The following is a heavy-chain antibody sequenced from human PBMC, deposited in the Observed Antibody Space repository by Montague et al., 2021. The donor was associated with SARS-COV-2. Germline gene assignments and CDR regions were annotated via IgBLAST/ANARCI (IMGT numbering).Heavy chain of an antibody. V-gene: IGHV2-70*11. CDR2: IDWDDDK. J-gene: IGHJ5*02. CDR3: ARILVAAAGSPFDP. Sequence: PALVKPTQTLTLTCTFSGFSLSASGMCVSWIRQPPGNALEWLARIDWDDDKYYSTSLKTRLTISKDTSKNQVVLTMTNMDPVDTATYYCARILVAAAGSPFDPWGQGTLVTVSS. D-gene: IGHD6-13*01. CDR1: GFSLSASGMC.